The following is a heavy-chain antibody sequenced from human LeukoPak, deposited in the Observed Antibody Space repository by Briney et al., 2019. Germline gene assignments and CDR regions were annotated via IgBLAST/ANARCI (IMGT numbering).Heavy chain of an antibody. V-gene: IGHV4-61*02. CDR3: ARAYHSSWYLNWFDP. J-gene: IGHJ5*02. Sequence: SQTLSLTCTVSGGSISSGSYYWSWIRQPAGKGLEWIGRIYTSGSTNYNPSLKSRVTISVDTAKNQSSLKRSSVTAADTAVYYLARAYHSSWYLNWFDPWGQGTLVTVSS. CDR1: GGSISSGSYY. CDR2: IYTSGST. D-gene: IGHD6-13*01.